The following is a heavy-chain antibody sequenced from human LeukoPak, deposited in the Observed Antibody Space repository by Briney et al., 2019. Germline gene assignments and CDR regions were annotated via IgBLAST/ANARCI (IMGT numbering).Heavy chain of an antibody. CDR1: GFTFSNYA. Sequence: PGGSLRLSCAASGFTFSNYAMTWVRQAPVKGLEWVSGISGSGDSTYYADSVKGRFTISRDNSKNTLYLQMNSLRAEDTAVYYCARARSRQQLVRSHDYWGQGTLVTVSS. CDR3: ARARSRQQLVRSHDY. D-gene: IGHD6-13*01. CDR2: ISGSGDST. J-gene: IGHJ4*02. V-gene: IGHV3-23*01.